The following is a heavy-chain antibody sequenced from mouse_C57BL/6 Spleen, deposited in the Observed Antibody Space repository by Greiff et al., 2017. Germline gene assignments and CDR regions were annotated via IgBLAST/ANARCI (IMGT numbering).Heavy chain of an antibody. D-gene: IGHD3-2*02. CDR3: TTEGSSGYGFAY. CDR2: IDPANGDT. CDR1: GFNIKDDY. Sequence: VQLQQSGAELVRPGASVKLSCTASGFNIKDDYMHWVKQRPEQGLEWIGLIDPANGDTEYASKFKGKATLTADTSSNTAYLQLSSLTSEDTSVYYCTTEGSSGYGFAYWGQGTLVTVSA. V-gene: IGHV14-4*01. J-gene: IGHJ3*01.